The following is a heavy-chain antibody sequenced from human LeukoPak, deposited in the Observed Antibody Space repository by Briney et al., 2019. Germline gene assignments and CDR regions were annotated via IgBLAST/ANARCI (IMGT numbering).Heavy chain of an antibody. J-gene: IGHJ4*02. Sequence: ATVKVSCKASGGTFSSYAISWVRQAPGQGLEWMGRIIPIFGTANYAQKFQGRVTITTDESTSTAYMELSSLRSEDTAVYYCAREGGRRGYSCDYYFDYWGQGTLVTVSS. CDR3: AREGGRRGYSCDYYFDY. V-gene: IGHV1-69*05. D-gene: IGHD5-18*01. CDR2: IIPIFGTA. CDR1: GGTFSSYA.